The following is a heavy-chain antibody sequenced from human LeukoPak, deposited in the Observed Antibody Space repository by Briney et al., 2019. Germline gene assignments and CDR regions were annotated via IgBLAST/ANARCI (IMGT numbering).Heavy chain of an antibody. CDR1: GGSISSYY. V-gene: IGHV4-4*07. Sequence: SETLSFTCTVSGGSISSYYWSWIRQPAGKGLEWIGRIYTSGSTNYNPSLKSRVTMSVDTSKNQFSLKLSSVTAADTAVYYCARDSGYCSGGSCYSHSNWFDPWGQGTLVTVSS. J-gene: IGHJ5*02. D-gene: IGHD2-15*01. CDR3: ARDSGYCSGGSCYSHSNWFDP. CDR2: IYTSGST.